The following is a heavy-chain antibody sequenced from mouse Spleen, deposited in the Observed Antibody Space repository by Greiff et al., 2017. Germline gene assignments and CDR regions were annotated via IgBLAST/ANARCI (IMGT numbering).Heavy chain of an antibody. D-gene: IGHD1-1*01. CDR2: ISYDGSN. V-gene: IGHV3-6*01. CDR3: ARGGTTVYFDY. Sequence: EVQLQESGPGLVKPSQSLSLTCSVSGYSITSGYYWNWIRQFPGNKLEWMGYISYDGSNNYNPSLKNRISITRDTSKNQFFLKLNSVTTEDTATYYCARGGTTVYFDYWGQGTTLTVSS. J-gene: IGHJ2*01. CDR1: GYSITSGYY.